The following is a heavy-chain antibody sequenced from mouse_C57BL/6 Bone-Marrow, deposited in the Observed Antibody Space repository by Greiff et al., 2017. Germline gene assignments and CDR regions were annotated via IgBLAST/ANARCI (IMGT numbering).Heavy chain of an antibody. V-gene: IGHV1-66*01. CDR1: GYSFTSYY. CDR2: IYPGSGNT. CDR3: ARPLDSLRLFDY. Sequence: QVQLQQSGPELVKPGASVKISCKASGYSFTSYYIHWVKQRPGQGLEWIGWIYPGSGNTKYNEKFKGKATLTADTSSSTAYMQLSSLTSEDSAVYYCARPLDSLRLFDYWGQGTTLTVSS. D-gene: IGHD3-2*01. J-gene: IGHJ2*01.